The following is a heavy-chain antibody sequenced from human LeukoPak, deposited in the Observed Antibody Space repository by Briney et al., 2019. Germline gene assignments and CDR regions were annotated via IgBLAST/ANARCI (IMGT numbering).Heavy chain of an antibody. Sequence: GGPLRLSCAASGFTFSSSAMSWIRQVPGKGLEWVSAISGSGGSTYYADSVKGRFTISRDNSKNTLYLQMNSLRAEDTAVYYCAPIAARVPDYFDYWGQGTLVTVSS. CDR2: ISGSGGST. V-gene: IGHV3-23*01. CDR1: GFTFSSSA. CDR3: APIAARVPDYFDY. J-gene: IGHJ4*02. D-gene: IGHD6-6*01.